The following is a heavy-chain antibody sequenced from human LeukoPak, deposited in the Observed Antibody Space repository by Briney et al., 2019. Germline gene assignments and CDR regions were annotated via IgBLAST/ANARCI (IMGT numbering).Heavy chain of an antibody. D-gene: IGHD5-12*01. CDR2: IKSDGITI. CDR3: AILTVDIVATTSFDY. J-gene: IGHJ4*02. CDR1: GFTFSNYM. V-gene: IGHV3-74*01. Sequence: GGSLRLSCAASGFTFSNYMMHWVRQAPGKGLVWVSRIKSDGITITYADSVKGRFTISRDNSKNTLYLQMNSLRAEDTAVYYCAILTVDIVATTSFDYWGQGTLVTVSS.